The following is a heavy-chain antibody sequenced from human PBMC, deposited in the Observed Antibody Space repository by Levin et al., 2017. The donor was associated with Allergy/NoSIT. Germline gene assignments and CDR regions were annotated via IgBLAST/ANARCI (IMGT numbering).Heavy chain of an antibody. J-gene: IGHJ3*02. Sequence: ASVKVSCKASGYTFTSYYMHWVRQAPGQGLEWMGIINPSGGSTSYAQKFQGRVTMTRDTSTSTVYMELSSLRSEDTAVYYCARSRYCSGGSCSPGDAFDSWGQGTMVTVSS. CDR1: GYTFTSYY. CDR3: ARSRYCSGGSCSPGDAFDS. CDR2: INPSGGST. V-gene: IGHV1-46*01. D-gene: IGHD2-15*01.